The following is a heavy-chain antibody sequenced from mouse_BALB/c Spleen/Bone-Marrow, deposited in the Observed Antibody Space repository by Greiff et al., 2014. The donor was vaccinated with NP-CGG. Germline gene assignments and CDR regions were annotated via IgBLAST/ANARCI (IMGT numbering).Heavy chain of an antibody. D-gene: IGHD1-1*01. Sequence: EVQLQQSGAELVKPGASVKLSRTASGFNIKDTYMHWVKQRPEQGLEWIGRIDPANGNTKYDPKFQGKATITADTSSNTAYLQLSSLTSEDTAVYYCAVYYYGSSLFAYWGQGTLVTVSA. CDR1: GFNIKDTY. CDR2: IDPANGNT. CDR3: AVYYYGSSLFAY. V-gene: IGHV14-3*02. J-gene: IGHJ3*01.